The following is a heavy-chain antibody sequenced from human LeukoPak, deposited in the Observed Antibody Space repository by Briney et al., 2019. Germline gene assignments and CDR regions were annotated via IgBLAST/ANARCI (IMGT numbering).Heavy chain of an antibody. D-gene: IGHD3-9*01. CDR1: GGSISSSSYY. CDR2: IYYSGST. Sequence: SETLSLTCTVSGGSISSSSYYWGWIRQPPGKGLEWIGSIYYSGSTYYNPSLKSRVTISVDTSKNQFSLKLSSVTAADTAVYYCARVGYYDILTGPYYFDYWGQGTLVTVSS. V-gene: IGHV4-39*07. J-gene: IGHJ4*02. CDR3: ARVGYYDILTGPYYFDY.